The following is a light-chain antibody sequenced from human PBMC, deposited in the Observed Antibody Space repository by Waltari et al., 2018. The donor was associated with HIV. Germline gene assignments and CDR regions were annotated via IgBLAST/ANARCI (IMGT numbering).Light chain of an antibody. V-gene: IGKV3-15*01. J-gene: IGKJ1*01. Sequence: EVVMTQSPATLSVSPGERATLSCRASQSLSNNLAWYQQKPGQAPRLLLDEASTGATGVPARFIGSGFGTDFTLTITSLQFEDVAVYYCQQYNNWPRTFGQGTKVEF. CDR2: EAS. CDR3: QQYNNWPRT. CDR1: QSLSNN.